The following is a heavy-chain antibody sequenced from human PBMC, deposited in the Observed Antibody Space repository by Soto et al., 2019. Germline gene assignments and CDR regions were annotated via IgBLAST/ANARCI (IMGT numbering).Heavy chain of an antibody. J-gene: IGHJ4*02. CDR2: IVVGSGNT. D-gene: IGHD3-22*01. Sequence: ASVKVSCKASGFTFTSSAVQWVRQARGQRLEWIGWIVVGSGNTNYAQKFQERVTITRDMSTSTAYMELSSLRSEDTAVYYCAADHPAYYYDSSGYYFDYWGQGTLVTVSS. V-gene: IGHV1-58*01. CDR3: AADHPAYYYDSSGYYFDY. CDR1: GFTFTSSA.